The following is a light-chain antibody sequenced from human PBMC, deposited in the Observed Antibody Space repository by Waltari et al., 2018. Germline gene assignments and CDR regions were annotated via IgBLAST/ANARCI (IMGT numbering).Light chain of an antibody. V-gene: IGKV3-11*01. CDR2: DAS. J-gene: IGKJ4*01. CDR1: QSVSSY. Sequence: EIVLTQSPATLSLSSGDRATPSCRASQSVSSYLAWYQQKPGHPPRPLIYDASNRAAGVPARFSGSGSGTDYTLTISSLEPEDFAVYYCQQRSNWPLTFGGGTKVEIK. CDR3: QQRSNWPLT.